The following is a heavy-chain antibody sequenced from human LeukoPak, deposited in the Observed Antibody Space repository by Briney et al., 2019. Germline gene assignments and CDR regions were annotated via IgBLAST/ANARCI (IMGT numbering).Heavy chain of an antibody. V-gene: IGHV3-21*01. Sequence: GGSLRLSCAASGFTFSRYSMNWVRQAPGKGLEWVSSISIGSTYTYYADSVKGRFTISRDNAKNSLYLQMNSLRAEDTAVYYCAKFFTGEYVRAFDVWGQGTMVTVSS. J-gene: IGHJ3*01. CDR2: ISIGSTYT. CDR1: GFTFSRYS. D-gene: IGHD3-10*02. CDR3: AKFFTGEYVRAFDV.